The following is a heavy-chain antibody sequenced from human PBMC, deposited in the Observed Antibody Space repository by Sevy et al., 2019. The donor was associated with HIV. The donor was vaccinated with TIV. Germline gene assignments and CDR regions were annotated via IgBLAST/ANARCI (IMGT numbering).Heavy chain of an antibody. CDR1: GFTFTNHW. J-gene: IGHJ4*02. V-gene: IGHV3-74*01. D-gene: IGHD3-22*01. Sequence: GGSLRLSCAASGFTFTNHWMHWVRQAPGRGLVWVSRINTDGSSTSYADSVKGRFTISRDNAKNTLFLQMNSLRVEDTAVFYCARGPPRSSGTVYVGDRWGQGALVTVSS. CDR3: ARGPPRSSGTVYVGDR. CDR2: INTDGSST.